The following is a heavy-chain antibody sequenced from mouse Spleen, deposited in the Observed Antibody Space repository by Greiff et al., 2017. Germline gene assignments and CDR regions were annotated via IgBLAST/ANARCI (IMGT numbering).Heavy chain of an antibody. J-gene: IGHJ3*01. Sequence: VQLQQPGAELVKPGASVKMSCKASGYTFTSYWITWVKQRPGQGLEWIGDIYPGSGSTNYNEKFKSKATLTVDTSSSTAYMQLSSLTSEDSAVYYCARSGGYDGSWFAYWGQGTLVTVSA. CDR3: ARSGGYDGSWFAY. CDR1: GYTFTSYW. CDR2: IYPGSGST. V-gene: IGHV1-55*01. D-gene: IGHD2-2*01.